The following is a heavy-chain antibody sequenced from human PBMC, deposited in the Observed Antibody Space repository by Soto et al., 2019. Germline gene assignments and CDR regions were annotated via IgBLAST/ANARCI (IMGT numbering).Heavy chain of an antibody. D-gene: IGHD6-13*01. CDR3: PRDRIAAAPPGMDV. Sequence: PETLPLTCTVSGGSISSSIYYWGWIRKPPGKGLEWIGSIRYSGSTYYNPSLKSRVTINPDTSKNQFSLQLNSVTPEDTAVYYCPRDRIAAAPPGMDVWGQGTTVTVSS. J-gene: IGHJ6*02. CDR2: IRYSGST. V-gene: IGHV4-39*02. CDR1: GGSISSSIYY.